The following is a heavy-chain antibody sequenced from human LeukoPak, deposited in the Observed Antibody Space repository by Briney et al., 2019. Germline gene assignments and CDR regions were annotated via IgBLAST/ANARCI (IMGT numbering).Heavy chain of an antibody. Sequence: GGSLRLSCAVYGFIFSNYGMRWVRQAQGKGLEWVSAIRGNADTTYYANSVKGRFTIFTDNHKNMLYLQMNSLRVEDTAVYYCAKGHGDASGYYYFDSWGQGTLVTVSS. V-gene: IGHV3-23*01. CDR1: GFIFSNYG. CDR2: IRGNADTT. D-gene: IGHD5-12*01. J-gene: IGHJ4*02. CDR3: AKGHGDASGYYYFDS.